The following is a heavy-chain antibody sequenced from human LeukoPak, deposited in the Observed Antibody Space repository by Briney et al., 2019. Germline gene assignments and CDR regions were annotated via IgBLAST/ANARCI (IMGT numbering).Heavy chain of an antibody. CDR2: IYYSGST. V-gene: IGHV4-38-2*02. D-gene: IGHD5-24*01. CDR1: GYSISSGYY. J-gene: IGHJ4*02. CDR3: ARHGRNGYNYRGVFDF. Sequence: SETLSLTCTVSGYSISSGYYWGWIRQSPGKGLELIGTIYYSGSTYYNPSLKSRVSISLDTSKNQFSLRLSSVATADTSVYYCARHGRNGYNYRGVFDFWGQGTLVTVSS.